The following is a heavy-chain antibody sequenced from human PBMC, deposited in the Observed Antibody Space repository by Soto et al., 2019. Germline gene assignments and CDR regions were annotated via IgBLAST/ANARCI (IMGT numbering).Heavy chain of an antibody. D-gene: IGHD3-3*01. CDR1: GFTFSSYW. J-gene: IGHJ5*02. Sequence: GGSLRLSCAASGFTFSSYWMHWVRQAPGKGLVWVSRINSDGSSTSYADSVKGRLTISRDNAKNTLYLQMNSLRAEDTAVYYCARGSRGSLRFLEWSPDELDPWGQGTLVTVSS. CDR2: INSDGSST. CDR3: ARGSRGSLRFLEWSPDELDP. V-gene: IGHV3-74*01.